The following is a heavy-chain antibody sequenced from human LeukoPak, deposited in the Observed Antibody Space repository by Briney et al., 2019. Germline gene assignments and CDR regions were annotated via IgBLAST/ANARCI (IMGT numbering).Heavy chain of an antibody. CDR3: AKGSRGDILTGYRN. V-gene: IGHV3-20*04. CDR2: INWNGGST. J-gene: IGHJ4*02. Sequence: GGSLRLSCAASGFTVSNNYMRWVRQAPGKGLEWVSGINWNGGSTGYADSVKGRFTISRDNAKNSLYLQMNSLRAEDTAVYYCAKGSRGDILTGYRNWGQGTLVTVSS. CDR1: GFTVSNNY. D-gene: IGHD3-9*01.